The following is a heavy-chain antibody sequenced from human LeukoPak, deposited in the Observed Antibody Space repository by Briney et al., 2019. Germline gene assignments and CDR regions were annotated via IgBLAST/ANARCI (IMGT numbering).Heavy chain of an antibody. D-gene: IGHD6-19*01. CDR1: GGSISSYY. CDR2: TSDSGST. Sequence: SETLSLTCTVSGGSISSYYWSWLRQPPGKGLEWIGYTSDSGSTNYNPSLKSRVTISVDTSRDQLSLNLKSVTAADTAVYFCARGWKQWLGVFDIWGQGTRVIVSS. J-gene: IGHJ3*02. CDR3: ARGWKQWLGVFDI. V-gene: IGHV4-59*01.